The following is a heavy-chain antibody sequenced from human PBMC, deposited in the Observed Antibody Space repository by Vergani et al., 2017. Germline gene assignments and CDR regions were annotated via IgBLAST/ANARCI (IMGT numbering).Heavy chain of an antibody. CDR2: IIPILGIA. CDR1: GGTFSSYA. V-gene: IGHV1-69*04. D-gene: IGHD3-22*01. J-gene: IGHJ2*01. CDR3: ARDEYYDSSGNYYGSVHWYFDL. Sequence: QVQLVQSGAEVKKPGASVKVSCKASGGTFSSYAISWVRQAPGQGLEWMGRIIPILGIANYAQKFQGRVTITADKSTSTAYMELSSLRSEDTAVYYCARDEYYDSSGNYYGSVHWYFDLWGRGTLVTVSS.